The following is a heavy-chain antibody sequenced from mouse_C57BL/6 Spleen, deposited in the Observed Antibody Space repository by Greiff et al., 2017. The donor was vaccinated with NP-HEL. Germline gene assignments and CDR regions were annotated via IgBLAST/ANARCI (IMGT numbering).Heavy chain of an antibody. CDR2: IYPGDGDT. D-gene: IGHD1-1*01. V-gene: IGHV1-80*01. Sequence: LVESGAELVKPGASVKISCKASGYAFSSYWMNWVKQRPGKGLEWIGQIYPGDGDTNYNGKFKGKATLTADKSSSTAYMQHSSLTSEDSAVYFCARRYYYSSSYYAMVYWGQGTSVTVSS. J-gene: IGHJ4*01. CDR3: ARRYYYSSSYYAMVY. CDR1: GYAFSSYW.